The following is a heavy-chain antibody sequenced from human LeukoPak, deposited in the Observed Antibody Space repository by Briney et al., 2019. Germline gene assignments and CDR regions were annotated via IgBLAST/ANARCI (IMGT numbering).Heavy chain of an antibody. Sequence: GGSLRLSCVASGFTFSSYAMTWVRQAPGKGLEWVSAISGSGGDTFYADSVKGRFTISRDNAKNTLYLQMNSLRAEDTAVYYCARGGLWPDWGQGTLVTVSS. CDR3: ARGGLWPD. V-gene: IGHV3-23*01. J-gene: IGHJ4*02. CDR1: GFTFSSYA. CDR2: ISGSGGDT. D-gene: IGHD3-16*01.